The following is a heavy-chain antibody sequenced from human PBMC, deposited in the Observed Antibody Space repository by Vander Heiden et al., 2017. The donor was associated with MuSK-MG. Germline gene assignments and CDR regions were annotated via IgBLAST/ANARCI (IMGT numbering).Heavy chain of an antibody. CDR2: LYYAGHT. V-gene: IGHV4-39*01. J-gene: IGHJ4*02. CDR1: GGSISHSDYY. D-gene: IGHD4-17*01. CDR3: TRLHGDYLHYSDY. Sequence: QLQLQESGPGLVKPSETLSLTCTVSGGSISHSDYYWGWHRQPPGKGLGWIGSLYYAGHTDYNPSLKSRVTISVATSQNQFSLNLSSVTAADTAVYYCTRLHGDYLHYSDYWGQGTLVTVSS.